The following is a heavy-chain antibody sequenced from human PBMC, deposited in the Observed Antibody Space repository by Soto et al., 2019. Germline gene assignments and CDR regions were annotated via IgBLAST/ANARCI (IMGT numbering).Heavy chain of an antibody. Sequence: PSETLSLTCAVYGGSFSGYYWSWIRQPPGKGLEWIGEINHSGSTNYNPSLKSRVTISVDTSKNQFSLKLSSVTAADTAVYYCARTGFSYYYYYGMDVWGQGTTVTVSS. CDR3: ARTGFSYYYYYGMDV. J-gene: IGHJ6*02. CDR1: GGSFSGYY. CDR2: INHSGST. V-gene: IGHV4-34*01.